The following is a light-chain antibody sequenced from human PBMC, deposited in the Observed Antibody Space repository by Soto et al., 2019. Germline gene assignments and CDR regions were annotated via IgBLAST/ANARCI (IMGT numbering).Light chain of an antibody. J-gene: IGLJ2*01. CDR2: DVT. CDR1: SSDVGGYNF. V-gene: IGLV2-14*01. CDR3: SSYTSSSTLVV. Sequence: QLVLTQPASVSGSPGQSITIPCTGTSSDVGGYNFVSWYQQYPGKAPKLMIYDVTNRPSGVSNRFSASKSGNTASLTISGLQAEDEANYYCSSYTSSSTLVVFGGGTKLTVL.